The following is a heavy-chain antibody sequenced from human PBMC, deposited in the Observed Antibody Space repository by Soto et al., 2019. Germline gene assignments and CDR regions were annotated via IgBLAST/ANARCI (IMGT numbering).Heavy chain of an antibody. CDR2: IETDGGGT. Sequence: EVQLVESGGGLVQPRGSLRVSCAASGFTFRSHWIHWVRQAPGKGLEWVSRIETDGGGTSYADSVKGRFTISTDNAKNTVYLQMNGLRAEDTAVYYCATVFDLWGQGTLVTVSS. V-gene: IGHV3-74*01. CDR3: ATVFDL. CDR1: GFTFRSHW. J-gene: IGHJ5*02.